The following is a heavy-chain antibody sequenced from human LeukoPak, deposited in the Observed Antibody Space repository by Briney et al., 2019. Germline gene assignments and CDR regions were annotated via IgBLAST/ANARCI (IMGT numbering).Heavy chain of an antibody. CDR1: GYSFTSYW. V-gene: IGHV5-51*01. J-gene: IGHJ5*02. D-gene: IGHD4-17*01. Sequence: GESLKISCKGSGYSFTSYWIGWVRQMPGKGLEWMVIIYPGDSDTRYSPSFQGQVTISADKSISTAYLQWSSLKASDTAMYYCARRTPPDAATVTQYNWFDPWGQGTLVTVSS. CDR2: IYPGDSDT. CDR3: ARRTPPDAATVTQYNWFDP.